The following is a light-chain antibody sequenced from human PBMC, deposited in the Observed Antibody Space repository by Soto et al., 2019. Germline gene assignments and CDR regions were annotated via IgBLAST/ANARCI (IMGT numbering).Light chain of an antibody. CDR3: AAWDDSLNGVV. V-gene: IGLV1-44*01. J-gene: IGLJ2*01. CDR2: SNY. Sequence: QSVLTQPPSASGTPGQTVTISCSGSTSNIGSHAVNWYQQLPGTDPKLLIYSNYQRPSGVPYRFSGCKSGTSASLAISGLQSEDEADYYCAAWDDSLNGVVFGGGTKLTVL. CDR1: TSNIGSHA.